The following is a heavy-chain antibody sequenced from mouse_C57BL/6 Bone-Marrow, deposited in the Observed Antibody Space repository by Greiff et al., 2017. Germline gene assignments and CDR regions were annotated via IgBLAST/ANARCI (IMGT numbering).Heavy chain of an antibody. CDR3: ARARVGYYFDY. CDR1: GYSITSGYD. Sequence: EVKLVESGPGMVKPSQSLSLTCTVTGYSITSGYDWHWIRHFPGNKLEWMGYISYSGSTNYNPSLKSRISITHDTSKNHFFLKLNSVTTEDTATYYCARARVGYYFDYWGQGTTLTVSS. D-gene: IGHD1-1*02. J-gene: IGHJ2*01. CDR2: ISYSGST. V-gene: IGHV3-1*01.